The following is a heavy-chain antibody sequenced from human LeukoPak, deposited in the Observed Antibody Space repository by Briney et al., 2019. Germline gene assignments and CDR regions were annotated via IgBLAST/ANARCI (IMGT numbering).Heavy chain of an antibody. D-gene: IGHD3-22*01. CDR2: INHSGRT. CDR3: ARGGYYDTSGYSAAEYFQH. J-gene: IGHJ1*01. V-gene: IGHV4-34*01. Sequence: SETLSLTCAVYGGSFSGYYWSWIRQPPGQGLEWIGEINHSGRTNYNPSLKSRVTISVDTSKNQFSLRLSSVTAADTAVYFCARGGYYDTSGYSAAEYFQHWGQGTLVTVSS. CDR1: GGSFSGYY.